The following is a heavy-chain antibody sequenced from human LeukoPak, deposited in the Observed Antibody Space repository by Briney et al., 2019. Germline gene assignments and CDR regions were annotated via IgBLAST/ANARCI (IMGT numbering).Heavy chain of an antibody. CDR3: ARFYSSGWYFDY. Sequence: PSETLCLTCTVSGGSISSYYWSWIRQPPGKGLEWVSYISSSSSTIYYADSVKGRFTISRDNAKNSLYLQMNSLRAEDTAVYYCARFYSSGWYFDYWGQGTLVTVSS. J-gene: IGHJ4*02. V-gene: IGHV3-48*01. CDR1: GGSISSYY. D-gene: IGHD6-19*01. CDR2: ISSSSSTI.